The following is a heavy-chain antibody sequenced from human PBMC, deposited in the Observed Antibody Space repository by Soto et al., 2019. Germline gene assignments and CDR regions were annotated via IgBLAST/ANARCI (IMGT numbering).Heavy chain of an antibody. V-gene: IGHV4-31*03. CDR3: ERHPGGNSSDWYFDP. J-gene: IGHJ2*01. D-gene: IGHD4-4*01. CDR1: RCSINRGVNY. Sequence: SENLSLTCTVSRCSINRGVNYWNWIRQHAGKGLEWIGYIYYSGSPYYNPSLKSRVTISVDTSKNQFSLKLSSVTAADTAVYYCERHPGGNSSDWYFDPWGRGTLVTVSS. CDR2: IYYSGSP.